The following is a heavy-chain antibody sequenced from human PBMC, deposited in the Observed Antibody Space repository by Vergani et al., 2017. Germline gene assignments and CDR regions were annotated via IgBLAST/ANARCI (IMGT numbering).Heavy chain of an antibody. V-gene: IGHV3-23*03. J-gene: IGHJ6*03. Sequence: EVQLLESGGGLVQPGGSLRLSCAASGFTFSSYSMNWVRQAPGKGLEWVSVIYSGGSTYYADSVKGRFTISRDNSKNTLYLQMNSLRAEDTAVYYCAKAVEMAAAGYYYYMDVWGKGTTVTVSS. D-gene: IGHD5-24*01. CDR3: AKAVEMAAAGYYYYMDV. CDR2: IYSGGST. CDR1: GFTFSSYS.